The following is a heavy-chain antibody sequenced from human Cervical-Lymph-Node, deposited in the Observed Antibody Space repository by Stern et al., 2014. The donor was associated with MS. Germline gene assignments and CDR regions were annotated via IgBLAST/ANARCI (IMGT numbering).Heavy chain of an antibody. CDR2: INPDSGGT. Sequence: QLVQSGADVKKPGSSVNVSCKTSGYTFIDHYVHWARQAPGHGLEWMGRINPDSGGTSYEQMVQCRGTMVRATSIRPAYMDPSRLRSDDTAVYYCARQTASYDSSHLDYWGQGTLVTVSS. V-gene: IGHV1-2*06. CDR3: ARQTASYDSSHLDY. J-gene: IGHJ4*02. D-gene: IGHD3-22*01. CDR1: GYTFIDHY.